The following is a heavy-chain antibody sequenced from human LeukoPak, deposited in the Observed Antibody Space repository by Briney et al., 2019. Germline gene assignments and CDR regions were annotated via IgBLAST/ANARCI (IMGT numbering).Heavy chain of an antibody. Sequence: SETLSLTCTVSGGSISSSSSYWGWIRQPPGKGLEWFGRIYYSGSTSYNPSLKTRVPISVHTSTNHFSLKLSSVPAADPAVYFCARLLKVATSACDYWGQGTLVTVSS. CDR3: ARLLKVATSACDY. J-gene: IGHJ4*02. CDR2: IYYSGST. D-gene: IGHD5-12*01. CDR1: GGSISSSSSY. V-gene: IGHV4-39*02.